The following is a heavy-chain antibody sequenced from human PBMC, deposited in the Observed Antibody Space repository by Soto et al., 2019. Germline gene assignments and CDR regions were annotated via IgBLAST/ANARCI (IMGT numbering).Heavy chain of an antibody. CDR1: GFSFTTYA. CDR3: AKDEGGTYYYDSSGYYPYYFDY. J-gene: IGHJ4*02. D-gene: IGHD3-22*01. Sequence: PGGSLRLSCAASGFSFTTYAMHWVRQAPGKGLEWVSAISGSGGSTYYADSVKGRFTISRDNSKNTLYLQMNSLRAEDTAVYYCAKDEGGTYYYDSSGYYPYYFDYWGQGTLVTVSS. V-gene: IGHV3-23*01. CDR2: ISGSGGST.